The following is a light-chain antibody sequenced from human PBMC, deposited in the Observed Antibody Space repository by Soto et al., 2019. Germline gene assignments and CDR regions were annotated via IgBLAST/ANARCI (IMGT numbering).Light chain of an antibody. CDR1: SSDVGGYNF. CDR2: DVT. CDR3: SSYTSIGTYV. V-gene: IGLV2-14*01. Sequence: QSALTQPASVSGSPGQSITISCTGTSSDVGGYNFVSWYQQHPDKAPKLMIYDVTNRPSGVSKRFSGSKSGNTASLTISVLHADDEADYYCSSYTSIGTYVFGTGTKLTVL. J-gene: IGLJ1*01.